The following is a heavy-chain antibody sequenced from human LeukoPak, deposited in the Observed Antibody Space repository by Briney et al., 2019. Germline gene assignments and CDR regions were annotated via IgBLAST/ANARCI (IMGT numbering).Heavy chain of an antibody. D-gene: IGHD6-13*01. V-gene: IGHV3-33*06. CDR2: IWYDGSNK. Sequence: GGSLRLSCAASGFTFSSYGMHWVRQAPGKGLEWVAVIWYDGSNKYYADSVKGRFTISRDNSKNTLYLQMNSLRAEDTAVYYCAKGQRQQLLQVLDYWGQGTLVTVSS. CDR3: AKGQRQQLLQVLDY. J-gene: IGHJ4*02. CDR1: GFTFSSYG.